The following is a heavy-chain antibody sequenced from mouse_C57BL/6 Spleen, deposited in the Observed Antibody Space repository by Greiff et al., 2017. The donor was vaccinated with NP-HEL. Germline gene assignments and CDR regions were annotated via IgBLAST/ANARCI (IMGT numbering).Heavy chain of an antibody. CDR1: GYTFTSYW. Sequence: VQLQQSGTELVKPGASVKLSCKASGYTFTSYWMHWVKQRPGQGLEWIGNINPSNGGTNYNEKFKSKATLTVDKSSSTAYMQLSSLTSEDSAVYYCARSPYYYAYAMDYWGQGTSVTVSS. J-gene: IGHJ4*01. CDR3: ARSPYYYAYAMDY. V-gene: IGHV1-53*01. D-gene: IGHD1-1*01. CDR2: INPSNGGT.